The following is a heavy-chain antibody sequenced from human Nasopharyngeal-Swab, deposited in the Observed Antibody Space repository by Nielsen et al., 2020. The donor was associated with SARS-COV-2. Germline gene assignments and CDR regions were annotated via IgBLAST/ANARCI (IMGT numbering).Heavy chain of an antibody. J-gene: IGHJ6*02. CDR3: ARDRRRGSGEVIKVHGANYYYYGMDV. D-gene: IGHD3-10*01. Sequence: SETLSLTCTVSGGSISSYYWSWLRQPPGKGLEWIGYIYYSGSTNYNPSLKSRVTISVDTSKNQFSLKLSSVTAADTAVYYCARDRRRGSGEVIKVHGANYYYYGMDVWGQGTTVTVSS. CDR1: GGSISSYY. V-gene: IGHV4-59*01. CDR2: IYYSGST.